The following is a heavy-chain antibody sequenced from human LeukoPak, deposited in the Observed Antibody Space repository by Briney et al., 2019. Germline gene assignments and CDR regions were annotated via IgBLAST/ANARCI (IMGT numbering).Heavy chain of an antibody. Sequence: SVKVSCKASGGTFSSYAISWVRQAPGQGLEWMGGIIPIFGTANYAQKFQGRVTITTDESTSTAYMELSSLRSEDTAVYYCARGLGEGQETFDPWGQGTLVTVSS. CDR1: GGTFSSYA. V-gene: IGHV1-69*05. CDR3: ARGLGEGQETFDP. D-gene: IGHD3-16*01. J-gene: IGHJ5*02. CDR2: IIPIFGTA.